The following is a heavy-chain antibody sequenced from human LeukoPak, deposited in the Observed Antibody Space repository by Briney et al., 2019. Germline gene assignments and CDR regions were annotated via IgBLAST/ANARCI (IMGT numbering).Heavy chain of an antibody. CDR1: GFTFSSYS. V-gene: IGHV3-21*01. CDR2: ISSSSSYI. CDR3: ARLNWNQYYFDY. Sequence: GGSLRLSCAASGFTFSSYSMNWVRQAPGKGLEWVSSISSSSSYIYYADSVKGRFSTSTDNTKKSLYLQMSSRRAEETTVYYCARLNWNQYYFDYWGQGALVTVSS. D-gene: IGHD1-1*01. J-gene: IGHJ4*02.